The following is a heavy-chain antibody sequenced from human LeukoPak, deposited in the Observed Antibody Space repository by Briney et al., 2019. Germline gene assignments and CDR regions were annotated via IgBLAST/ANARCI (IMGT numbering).Heavy chain of an antibody. Sequence: PGWSLRLSREGSGFLFGSYVMSWVRQAPGKGLEGIAYINHNSEMIFYADFVKGRFTISRDNPKKSLYLQMNALRYEDTAIYYCAREHDWAFDLWGQGTLDTVSS. J-gene: IGHJ4*02. CDR3: AREHDWAFDL. V-gene: IGHV3-48*02. CDR2: INHNSEMI. D-gene: IGHD3-9*01. CDR1: GFLFGSYV.